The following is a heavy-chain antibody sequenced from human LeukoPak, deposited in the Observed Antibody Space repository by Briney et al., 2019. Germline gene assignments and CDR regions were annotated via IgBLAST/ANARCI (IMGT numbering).Heavy chain of an antibody. J-gene: IGHJ3*02. D-gene: IGHD3-22*01. CDR2: IIPILGTA. CDR1: GGTFSSYA. V-gene: IGHV1-69*05. CDR3: AAHYYDSSGYYSTDAFDI. Sequence: ASVKVSCKASGGTFSSYAISWVRQAPGQGLEWMGGIIPILGTANYAQKFQGRVTITTDESTSTAYMELSSLRSEDTAVYYCAAHYYDSSGYYSTDAFDIWGQGTMVTVSS.